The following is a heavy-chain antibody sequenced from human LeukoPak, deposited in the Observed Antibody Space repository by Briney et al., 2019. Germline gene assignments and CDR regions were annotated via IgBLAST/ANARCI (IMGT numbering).Heavy chain of an antibody. Sequence: PGGSLRLSCAASGFTFSSYSMNWVRQAPGKGLEWVSAISGSGGSTYYADSVKGRFTISRDNSKNTLYLQMNSLRAEDTAVYYCAKSSSLGRYYFDYWGQGTLVTVSS. CDR1: GFTFSSYS. CDR3: AKSSSLGRYYFDY. CDR2: ISGSGGST. V-gene: IGHV3-23*01. J-gene: IGHJ4*02.